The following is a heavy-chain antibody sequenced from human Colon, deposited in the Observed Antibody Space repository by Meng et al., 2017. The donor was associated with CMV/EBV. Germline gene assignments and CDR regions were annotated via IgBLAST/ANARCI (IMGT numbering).Heavy chain of an antibody. CDR3: ARDQPADY. J-gene: IGHJ4*02. Sequence: SETLSLTCTVSGDSVSGGSYYWTWIRQAPGKGPEWIGYIYNSVSTNYNPSLKSRVTISVDTSKNQFSLKLTSVTAADTAVYYCARDQPADYWGQGTLVTISS. CDR2: IYNSVST. V-gene: IGHV4-61*01. CDR1: GDSVSGGSYY.